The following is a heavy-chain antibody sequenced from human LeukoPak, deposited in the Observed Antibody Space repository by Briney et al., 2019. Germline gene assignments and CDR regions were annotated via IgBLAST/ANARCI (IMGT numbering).Heavy chain of an antibody. CDR3: AGTYYDFWSGYSPFDY. Sequence: SGTLSLTCAVSGGSISSGGYSWSWIRQPPGKGLEWIGYIYHSGSTYYNPSLKSRVTIAIDRSKNQFSLKLSSVTAADTAVYYCAGTYYDFWSGYSPFDYWGQGTLVTVSS. CDR2: IYHSGST. D-gene: IGHD3-3*01. V-gene: IGHV4-30-2*01. J-gene: IGHJ4*02. CDR1: GGSISSGGYS.